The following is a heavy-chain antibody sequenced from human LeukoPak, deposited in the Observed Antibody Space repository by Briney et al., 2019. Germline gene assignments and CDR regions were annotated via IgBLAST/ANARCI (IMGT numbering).Heavy chain of an antibody. D-gene: IGHD6-13*01. CDR1: GGSFSGYY. CDR2: INHSGST. J-gene: IGHJ4*02. CDR3: ARGPTKAARFDY. Sequence: SETLSLTCAVYGGSFSGYYWSWIRQPPGRGLEWIGEINHSGSTNYNPSLESRVTISVDTSKNQFSLKLSSVTAADTAVYYCARGPTKAARFDYWGQGTLVTVSS. V-gene: IGHV4-34*01.